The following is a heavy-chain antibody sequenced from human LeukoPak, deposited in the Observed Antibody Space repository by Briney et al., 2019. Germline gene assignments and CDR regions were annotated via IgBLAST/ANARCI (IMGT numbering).Heavy chain of an antibody. CDR2: IYPRDGST. CDR3: ARDQEGFDY. V-gene: IGHV1-46*01. CDR1: GYTFTNNY. J-gene: IGHJ4*02. Sequence: ASVKVSCKASGYTFTNNYLHWVRQAPGQGLEWMGMIYPRDGSTSYAQNFQGRVTVTRDTSTTTVHMELRGLRSEDTAVYYCARDQEGFDYWGQGTVVTASS.